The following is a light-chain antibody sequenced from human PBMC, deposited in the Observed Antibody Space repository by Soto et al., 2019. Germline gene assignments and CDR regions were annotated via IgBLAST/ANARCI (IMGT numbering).Light chain of an antibody. Sequence: QSVLTQPPSASGSPGQSVTISCTGTSSDVGGYNFVSWYQQHPGKAPKLMIYEVSKRPSGVPDRSSGSKSGNAASLTVSGLQAEDEADYYCSSYAGSKNFVFGGGTKLTVL. CDR1: SSDVGGYNF. CDR3: SSYAGSKNFV. CDR2: EVS. J-gene: IGLJ2*01. V-gene: IGLV2-8*01.